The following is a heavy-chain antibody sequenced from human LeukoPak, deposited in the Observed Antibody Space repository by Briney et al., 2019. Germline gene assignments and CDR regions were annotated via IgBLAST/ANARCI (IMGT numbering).Heavy chain of an antibody. J-gene: IGHJ4*02. D-gene: IGHD6-13*01. CDR3: ARDSYSSSWAPLDY. V-gene: IGHV1-2*06. CDR2: INPNSGGT. CDR1: GYTFTGYY. Sequence: ASVKVSCKASGYTFTGYYMHWVRQAPGQGLEWMGRINPNSGGTNYAQKFQGRVTMTRDTSISTAYMELSRLRSDDTAVYYCARDSYSSSWAPLDYWGQGILVTVSS.